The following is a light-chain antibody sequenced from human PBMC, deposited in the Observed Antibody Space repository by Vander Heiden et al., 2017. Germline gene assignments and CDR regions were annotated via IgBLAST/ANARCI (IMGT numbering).Light chain of an antibody. V-gene: IGLV3-19*01. Sequence: SSELTQDPAVSAALGQTVRISCHGDSRRNYFASWYHQRPGQAPLLVFYGKNNRPSGIPDRFSGSKSANTASLTITGVQAEDEGDYYCNSQNNSGNHRVVFGAGTRLTVL. CDR3: NSQNNSGNHRVV. J-gene: IGLJ3*02. CDR1: SRRNYF. CDR2: GKN.